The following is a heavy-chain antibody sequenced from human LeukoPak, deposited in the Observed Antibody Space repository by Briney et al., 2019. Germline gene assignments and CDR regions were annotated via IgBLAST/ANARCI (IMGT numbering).Heavy chain of an antibody. D-gene: IGHD6-6*01. J-gene: IGHJ4*02. V-gene: IGHV4-4*07. Sequence: SETLSLTCTVSGGSITNYYWTWIRQPAGKGLEWIGRIYSSGTTTYNPSLKSRVDMSVDTSKNQFSLKLSSVTAADTAVYYCARESPLIAAADYWGQGTLVTVSS. CDR3: ARESPLIAAADY. CDR1: GGSITNYY. CDR2: IYSSGTT.